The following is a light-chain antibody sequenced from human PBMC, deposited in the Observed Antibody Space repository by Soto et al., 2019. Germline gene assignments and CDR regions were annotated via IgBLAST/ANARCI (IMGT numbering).Light chain of an antibody. CDR3: LQHNSYPRA. Sequence: DIQMTQSPSSLSASVGDRVTITCRARQGIRNELDWYQQKPGEAPKRLIYAASSLQSGVPSRFSGSGSGTEFTLTISSLQPEDFATYYCLQHNSYPRAFGQGHKVDIK. V-gene: IGKV1-17*01. CDR2: AAS. CDR1: QGIRNE. J-gene: IGKJ1*01.